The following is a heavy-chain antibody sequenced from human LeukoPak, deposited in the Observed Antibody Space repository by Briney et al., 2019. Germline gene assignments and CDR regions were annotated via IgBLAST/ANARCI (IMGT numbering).Heavy chain of an antibody. CDR2: INEGGSVQ. V-gene: IGHV3-7*01. CDR3: ARSHYGDLA. D-gene: IGHD4-17*01. Sequence: PGGSLRLSCAASGVAFSSHYMTWVRQAPGKGLEWVANINEGGSVQYYVDSVKGRFTVSRDNAKNSLYLQMNSLRVEDTAVYYCARSHYGDLAWGQGTLVTVSS. J-gene: IGHJ5*02. CDR1: GVAFSSHY.